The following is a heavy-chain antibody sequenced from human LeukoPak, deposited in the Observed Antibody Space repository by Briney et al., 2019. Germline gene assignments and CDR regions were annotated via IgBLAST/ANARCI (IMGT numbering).Heavy chain of an antibody. Sequence: SETLSLTCTVSGGSIRSTTYYWGWIRQPPGKGLEWIGSIYYSGSTYYNPSLKSRVTISVDTSKNQFSLKLSSVTAADTAVYYCARGEAIPSYYYYYMDVWGKGTTVTVSS. V-gene: IGHV4-39*07. J-gene: IGHJ6*03. CDR3: ARGEAIPSYYYYYMDV. CDR2: IYYSGST. CDR1: GGSIRSTTYY.